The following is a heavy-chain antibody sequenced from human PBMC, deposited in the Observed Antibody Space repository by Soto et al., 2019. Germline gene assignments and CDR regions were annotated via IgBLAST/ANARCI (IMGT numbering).Heavy chain of an antibody. Sequence: GASVKVSCKASGYTFTSYDINWVRQATGQGLEWMGWMNPNSGNTGYAQKFQGRVTMTRNTSISTAYMELSSLRSEDTAVYYCARVNTQNYYGSGSYSPYYFDYWGQGTPVTVSS. V-gene: IGHV1-8*01. CDR1: GYTFTSYD. CDR2: MNPNSGNT. D-gene: IGHD3-10*01. CDR3: ARVNTQNYYGSGSYSPYYFDY. J-gene: IGHJ4*02.